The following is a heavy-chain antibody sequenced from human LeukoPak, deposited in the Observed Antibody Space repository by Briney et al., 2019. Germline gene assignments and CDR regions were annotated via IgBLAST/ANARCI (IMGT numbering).Heavy chain of an antibody. Sequence: GGSLRLSCEASGFSFSIFAMNWVRQAPGKGLERVSLIIGNAGQIFYSDSVKGRFTISRDNSKNTLYPQMNSLRAEDTAIYYCVKDRIPDGYYSVDFWGQGTLVTVSS. CDR1: GFSFSIFA. V-gene: IGHV3-23*01. D-gene: IGHD3-3*01. CDR3: VKDRIPDGYYSVDF. CDR2: IIGNAGQI. J-gene: IGHJ4*02.